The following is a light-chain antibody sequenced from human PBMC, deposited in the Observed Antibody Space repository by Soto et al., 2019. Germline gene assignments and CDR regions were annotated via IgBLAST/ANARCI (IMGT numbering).Light chain of an antibody. CDR1: QTVPSSY. V-gene: IGKV3-20*01. Sequence: IVLTQSPGTLSLSPGERATLSCRASQTVPSSYLAWSQQKPGQAPRLLIYGASSRSTGIPDRFSGGGSGTDFTLTISRLEPEDCAVYYCQHDGISPFTCGPGTKVEFK. CDR2: GAS. J-gene: IGKJ3*01. CDR3: QHDGISPFT.